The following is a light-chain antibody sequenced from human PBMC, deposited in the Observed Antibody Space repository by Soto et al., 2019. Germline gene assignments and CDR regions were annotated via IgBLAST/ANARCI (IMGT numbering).Light chain of an antibody. Sequence: QSVLTQPRSVSGSPGQSVAISCTGTSRDVDAYDFVSWYQHHPGKAPKLIISEVSKRPSGVSHRFSGSKSGNTAPLTISGPQAEDEADYFCCSFAGSFYVFGTGIKVTVL. J-gene: IGLJ1*01. CDR1: SRDVDAYDF. CDR3: CSFAGSFYV. CDR2: EVS. V-gene: IGLV2-11*01.